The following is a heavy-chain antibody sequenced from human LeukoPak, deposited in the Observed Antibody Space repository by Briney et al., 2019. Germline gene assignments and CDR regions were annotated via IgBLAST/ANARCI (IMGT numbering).Heavy chain of an antibody. V-gene: IGHV3-9*01. CDR2: ISWNSGSI. D-gene: IGHD3-9*01. CDR1: GFTFDDYA. Sequence: GWSLRLSCAASGFTFDDYAMHWVRQAPGKGLEWVSGISWNSGSIGYADSVKGRFTISRDNAKNSLYLQMNSLRAEDTAVYYCAKDPYYDILTGFAYFDYWGQGTLVTVSS. J-gene: IGHJ4*02. CDR3: AKDPYYDILTGFAYFDY.